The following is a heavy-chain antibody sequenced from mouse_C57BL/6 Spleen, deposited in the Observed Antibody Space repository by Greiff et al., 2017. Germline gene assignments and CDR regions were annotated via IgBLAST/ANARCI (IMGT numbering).Heavy chain of an antibody. CDR1: GFSFNTYA. V-gene: IGHV10-1*01. Sequence: EVTLMESGGGLVQPKGSLKLSCAASGFSFNTYAMNWVRQAPGKGLEWVARIRSKSNNYATYYADSVKDRFTISRDDSESMLYLQMNNLKTEDTAMYYCVRQHDYDGAWFAYWGQGTLVTVSA. CDR3: VRQHDYDGAWFAY. CDR2: IRSKSNNYAT. D-gene: IGHD2-4*01. J-gene: IGHJ3*01.